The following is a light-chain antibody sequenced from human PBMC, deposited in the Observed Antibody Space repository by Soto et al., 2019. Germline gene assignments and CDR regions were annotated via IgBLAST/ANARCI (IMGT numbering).Light chain of an antibody. CDR3: QSYDSSLSALVV. J-gene: IGLJ2*01. Sequence: QSVLTQPPSVSGAPGQRVTISCTGSSSNIGAGYDVYWYQQLPGTAPKLLIYGNSNRPSGVPDRFSGSKSGTSASLAITGLQAEDEADYYCQSYDSSLSALVVFGGGTKLTVL. V-gene: IGLV1-40*01. CDR2: GNS. CDR1: SSNIGAGYD.